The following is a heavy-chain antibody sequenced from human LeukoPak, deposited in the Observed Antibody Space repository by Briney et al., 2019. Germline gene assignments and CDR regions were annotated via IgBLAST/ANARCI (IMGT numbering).Heavy chain of an antibody. Sequence: GGPLGPSFKAPGFTSRGYRMTWIRRAPGKGLEWVSSFGTRSTSIYHAGSVKGRFAISRDNAKNSLYLQMNSLRAEDTALYYCAREVSEGFDFWGQGTLVTVSS. V-gene: IGHV3-21*01. D-gene: IGHD3-22*01. CDR3: AREVSEGFDF. J-gene: IGHJ4*02. CDR2: FGTRSTSI. CDR1: GFTSRGYR.